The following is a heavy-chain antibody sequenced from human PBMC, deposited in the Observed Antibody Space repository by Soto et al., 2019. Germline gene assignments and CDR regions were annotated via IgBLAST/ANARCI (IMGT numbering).Heavy chain of an antibody. CDR1: GASIISSS. Sequence: VRLQERGPGLLKPSGTLSLTAPVPGASIISSSWGWFRRPPGRGREWFGFIFYSGSTNYNPSLXSXVXIXXDTSKNQFSLKLSSVTAADTAVYYCARRYGYSFDYWGQGTLVTVSS. J-gene: IGHJ4*02. D-gene: IGHD4-4*01. CDR3: ARRYGYSFDY. CDR2: IFYSGST. V-gene: IGHV4-59*01.